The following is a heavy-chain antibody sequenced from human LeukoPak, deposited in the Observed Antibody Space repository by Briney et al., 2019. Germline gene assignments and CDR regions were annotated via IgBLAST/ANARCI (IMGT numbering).Heavy chain of an antibody. J-gene: IGHJ4*02. V-gene: IGHV4-39*01. Sequence: SETLSLTCTVSGGSISSSSYYWGWIRQPPGKGLEWIGSIYYSGSTYYNPSLKSRVTISVDTSKNQFSLKLSSVTAADTAVYYCASLVLRGLGLSIVDFGGNSDYWGQGTLVTVSS. CDR2: IYYSGST. CDR1: GGSISSSSYY. CDR3: ASLVLRGLGLSIVDFGGNSDY. D-gene: IGHD4-23*01.